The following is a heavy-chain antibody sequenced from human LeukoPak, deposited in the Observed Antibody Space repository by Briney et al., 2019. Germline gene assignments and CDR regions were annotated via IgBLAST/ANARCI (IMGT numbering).Heavy chain of an antibody. J-gene: IGHJ4*02. V-gene: IGHV1-18*04. CDR1: GYIFTGYY. CDR2: ISAYNGNT. CDR3: ARGQVHGGNSLPDY. D-gene: IGHD4-23*01. Sequence: ASVKVSCKASGYIFTGYYMHWVRQAPGQGLEWMGWISAYNGNTNYAQKLQGRVTMTTDTSTSTAYMELSSLRSEDTAVYYCARGQVHGGNSLPDYWGQGTLVTVSS.